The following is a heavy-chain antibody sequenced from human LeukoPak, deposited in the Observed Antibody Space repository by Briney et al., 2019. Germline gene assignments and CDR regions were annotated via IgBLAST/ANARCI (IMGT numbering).Heavy chain of an antibody. CDR3: ATGYTMIERNLDY. CDR1: GYTLTELS. CDR2: FDIEDGET. D-gene: IGHD3-22*01. V-gene: IGHV1-24*01. J-gene: IGHJ4*02. Sequence: ASVTVSFKVSGYTLTELSMHWVRQAPGKGGERMGGFDIEDGETIYAQKFQCRVPMTDDTSTDTAYMELSSLRSEDTAVYYCATGYTMIERNLDYWGQGTLVTVSS.